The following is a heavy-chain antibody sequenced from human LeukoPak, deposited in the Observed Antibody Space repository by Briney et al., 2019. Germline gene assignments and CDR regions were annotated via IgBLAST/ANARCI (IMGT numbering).Heavy chain of an antibody. J-gene: IGHJ6*03. CDR1: GYTFTTYG. V-gene: IGHV1-18*01. CDR2: ISAYNGNT. Sequence: ASVKVSCTASGYTFTTYGISWVRQAPGQGLEWMGWISAYNGNTNYAQKLQGRVTMTTDTSTSTAYMELRSLRSDDTAVYYCASNLNYYYYYMDVWGKGSTVTVSS. CDR3: ASNLNYYYYYMDV.